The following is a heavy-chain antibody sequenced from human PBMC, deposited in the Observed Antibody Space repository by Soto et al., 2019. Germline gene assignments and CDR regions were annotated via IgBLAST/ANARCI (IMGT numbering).Heavy chain of an antibody. J-gene: IGHJ6*02. V-gene: IGHV5-51*01. Sequence: GESLKISCKGSGYSFTSYWIGWVRQMPGKGLEWMGIIYPGDSDTRYSPSFQGQVTISADKSISTAYLQWSSLKASDTAMYYCARHKREDGYSYAEEAYYYYYGMDVWGQGTTVTVSS. CDR3: ARHKREDGYSYAEEAYYYYYGMDV. D-gene: IGHD5-18*01. CDR2: IYPGDSDT. CDR1: GYSFTSYW.